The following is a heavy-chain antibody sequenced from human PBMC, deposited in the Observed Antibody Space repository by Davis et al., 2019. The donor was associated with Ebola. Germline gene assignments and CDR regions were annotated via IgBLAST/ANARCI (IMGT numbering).Heavy chain of an antibody. V-gene: IGHV3-66*02. CDR3: AGSDDYRIDY. J-gene: IGHJ4*02. CDR1: GFTVSSNY. CDR2: LYTIGST. Sequence: GESLKISCAASGFTVSSNYMTWVRQAPGKGLEWVSVLYTIGSTYYADSVKGRFTISRDHSKNTLYLQMNNLKPEDTAVYYGAGSDDYRIDYWGQGTLVTVSS. D-gene: IGHD4-11*01.